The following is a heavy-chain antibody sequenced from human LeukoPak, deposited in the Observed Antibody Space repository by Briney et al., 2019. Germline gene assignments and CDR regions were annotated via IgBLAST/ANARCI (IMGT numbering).Heavy chain of an antibody. CDR1: GFTFSSCW. J-gene: IGHJ4*02. CDR3: ARDSVGELLYY. CDR2: INSDGSST. D-gene: IGHD1-26*01. Sequence: GGSLRLSCAASGFTFSSCWMHWVRQAPGKGLVWVSRINSDGSSTSYADSVKGRFTISRDNAKNTLYLQMNSLRAEDTAVYYCARDSVGELLYYWGQGTLVTVSS. V-gene: IGHV3-74*01.